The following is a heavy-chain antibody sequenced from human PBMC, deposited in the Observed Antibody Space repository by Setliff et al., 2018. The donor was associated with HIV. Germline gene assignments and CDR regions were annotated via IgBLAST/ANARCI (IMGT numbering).Heavy chain of an antibody. J-gene: IGHJ4*02. CDR3: ARHLAEAGPYGFSRVHGAVNY. CDR2: FYETGYT. V-gene: IGHV4-38-2*02. Sequence: PLETLSLTCTVSGDSISNGLHWGWIRQSPGKGLEWIGSFYETGYTYYNPSLKSRVIISLDTSKNHLSLKLRSVTAADTAVYYCARHLAEAGPYGFSRVHGAVNYWGQGTLVTVSS. CDR1: GDSISNGLH. D-gene: IGHD3-10*01.